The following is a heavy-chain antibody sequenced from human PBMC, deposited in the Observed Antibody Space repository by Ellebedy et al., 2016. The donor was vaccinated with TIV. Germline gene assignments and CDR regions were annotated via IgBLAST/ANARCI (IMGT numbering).Heavy chain of an antibody. CDR2: IKQDGSEK. Sequence: PGGSLRLSCAASGFTFIYYSMNWVRQAPGKGLEWVANIKQDGSEKYYVDSVKGRFTISRDNAKNSLYLQMNSLRAEDTAVYYCARQTVATSVNDAFDIWGLGTVVTVSS. V-gene: IGHV3-7*01. CDR3: ARQTVATSVNDAFDI. J-gene: IGHJ3*02. CDR1: GFTFIYYS. D-gene: IGHD4-17*01.